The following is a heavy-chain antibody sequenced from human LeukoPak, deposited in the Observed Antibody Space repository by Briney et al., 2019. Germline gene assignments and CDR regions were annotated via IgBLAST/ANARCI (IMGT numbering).Heavy chain of an antibody. CDR2: ISSGGSTT. Sequence: PGGSLRLSCATSGFTFGDFHMNWLRQAPGKGLEHVSYISSGGSTTYYADSVVGRFSISRDDAKNFLYLQMDSLGDGDTAVYYCARDPHAGIFDSWGQGTLVTVSS. CDR1: GFTFGDFH. CDR3: ARDPHAGIFDS. J-gene: IGHJ4*02. V-gene: IGHV3-48*02.